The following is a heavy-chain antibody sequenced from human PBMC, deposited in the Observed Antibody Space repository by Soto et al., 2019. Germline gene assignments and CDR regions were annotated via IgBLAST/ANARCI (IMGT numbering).Heavy chain of an antibody. CDR2: ITSSSSYI. CDR3: ASHPRDNSGYWYYFDY. Sequence: EVQLVESGGGLVKPGGSLRLSCAASGFTFSDYSMNWVRQAPGKGLEWVSSITSSSSYIYYAHSLKGRFTISRDNAKNSLYLRMNSLRAEDTAVYYCASHPRDNSGYWYYFDYWGQGTLVTVSS. D-gene: IGHD3-22*01. J-gene: IGHJ4*02. CDR1: GFTFSDYS. V-gene: IGHV3-21*01.